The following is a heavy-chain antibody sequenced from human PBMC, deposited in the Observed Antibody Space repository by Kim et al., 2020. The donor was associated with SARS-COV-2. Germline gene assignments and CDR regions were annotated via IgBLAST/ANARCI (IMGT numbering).Heavy chain of an antibody. D-gene: IGHD6-6*01. Sequence: SETLSLTCSDSYGSISSNIYYWGWIRQPPGKGLQWIGTIYYDGTTYYNPSLKSRVTISLDTSKNRFSLKLTSVTASDTSVYYCARQWVTSSRPDAFDIRGQGIMVTVSS. CDR3: ARQWVTSSRPDAFDI. CDR2: IYYDGTT. V-gene: IGHV4-39*01. CDR1: YGSISSNIYY. J-gene: IGHJ3*02.